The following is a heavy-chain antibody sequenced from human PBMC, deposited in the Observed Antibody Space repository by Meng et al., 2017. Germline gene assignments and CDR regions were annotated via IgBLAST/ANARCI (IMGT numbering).Heavy chain of an antibody. J-gene: IGHJ6*01. D-gene: IGHD4-17*01. V-gene: IGHV4-39*07. CDR2: IYYSGST. Sequence: SETLSLTCTVSGGSISSSSYYWGWIRQPPGKGLEWIGSIYYSGSTYYNPSLKSRVTISVDTSKNQFSLKLSSVTAADTAVYYCARTMTTGYGMDVWGKGPRSPSPQ. CDR1: GGSISSSSYY. CDR3: ARTMTTGYGMDV.